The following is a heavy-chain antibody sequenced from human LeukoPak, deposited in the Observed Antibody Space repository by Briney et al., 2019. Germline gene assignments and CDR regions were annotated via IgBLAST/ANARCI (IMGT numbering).Heavy chain of an antibody. V-gene: IGHV3-30*03. J-gene: IGHJ4*02. CDR2: ISSDESNK. CDR1: GFTFNNYA. Sequence: PGRSLRLSCAASGFTFNNYAMHWDRQAPGEGLEWVALISSDESNKYYADSVKGRFTISRDNSMNTLYLQMNSLRADDTAVYYCATDYSYGSGSYYNRFDNWGQGTLVTVSS. D-gene: IGHD3-10*01. CDR3: ATDYSYGSGSYYNRFDN.